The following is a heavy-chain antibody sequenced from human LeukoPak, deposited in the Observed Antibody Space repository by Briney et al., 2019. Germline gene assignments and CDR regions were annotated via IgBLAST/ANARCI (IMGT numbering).Heavy chain of an antibody. CDR1: GDSVSHNGAA. J-gene: IGHJ4*02. Sequence: SQTLSLTCAISGDSVSHNGAAWHWIRQSPSRGLEWLGRTYYRPRYYTDYAESVKSRITINPDTSKNQYSLQLKSVTPEDTAVYYCARDGPGDQGLDCWGQGTLVTVSS. D-gene: IGHD3-10*01. CDR3: ARDGPGDQGLDC. V-gene: IGHV6-1*01. CDR2: TYYRPRYYT.